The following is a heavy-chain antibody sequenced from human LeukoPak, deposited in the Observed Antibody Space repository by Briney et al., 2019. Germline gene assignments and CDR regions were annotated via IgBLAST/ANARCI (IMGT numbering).Heavy chain of an antibody. CDR3: ARRFAGSYGIYFGY. CDR2: IYYSGST. V-gene: IGHV4-39*01. Sequence: SETLSLTCTVSGGSISSSSYYWGWIRQPPGKGLEWIGSIYYSGSTYYNPSLKSRVTISVDTSKNQFSLKLSSVTAADTAVYYCARRFAGSYGIYFGYWGQGTLVTVSS. D-gene: IGHD1-26*01. J-gene: IGHJ4*02. CDR1: GGSISSSSYY.